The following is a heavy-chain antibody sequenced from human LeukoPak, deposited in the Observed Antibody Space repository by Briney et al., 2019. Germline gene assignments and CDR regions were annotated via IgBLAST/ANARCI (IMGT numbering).Heavy chain of an antibody. CDR1: GGSFSGYY. Sequence: ETLSLTCAVYGGSFSGYYWSWIRQAPGKGLEWVANIKQDGSEKYYVDSVKGRFTISRDNAKNSLYLQMNSLRAEDTAVYYCYSGYEYYYYGMDVWGQGTTVTVSS. D-gene: IGHD5-12*01. V-gene: IGHV3-7*03. J-gene: IGHJ6*02. CDR2: IKQDGSEK. CDR3: YSGYEYYYYGMDV.